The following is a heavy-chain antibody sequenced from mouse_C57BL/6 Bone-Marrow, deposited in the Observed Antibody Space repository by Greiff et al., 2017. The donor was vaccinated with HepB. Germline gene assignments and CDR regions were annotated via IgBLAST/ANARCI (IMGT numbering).Heavy chain of an antibody. CDR2: INPYNGGT. V-gene: IGHV1-19*01. J-gene: IGHJ3*01. CDR3: ARDYGSFFAY. Sequence: VQLQQSGPVLVKPGASVKMSCKASGYTFTDYYMNWVKQSHGKSLEWIGVINPYNGGTSYNQKFKGKATLTVDKSSSTAYMELNSLTSEDSAVYYWARDYGSFFAYWGQGTLVTVSA. D-gene: IGHD1-1*01. CDR1: GYTFTDYY.